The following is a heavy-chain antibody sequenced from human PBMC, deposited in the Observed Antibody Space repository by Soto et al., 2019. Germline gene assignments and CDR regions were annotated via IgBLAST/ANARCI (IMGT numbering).Heavy chain of an antibody. CDR3: AREGSGSYYADH. V-gene: IGHV4-4*07. Sequence: SETLSLTCTVSGDSINSYWWSWIRQSAGKGLEWLGRVYTSGTTNYNPSLKGRVTMSLDTSRNQFSLRLSSVTAADTAIYYCAREGSGSYYADHWGQGTLVTVSS. D-gene: IGHD1-26*01. CDR2: VYTSGTT. CDR1: GDSINSYW. J-gene: IGHJ4*02.